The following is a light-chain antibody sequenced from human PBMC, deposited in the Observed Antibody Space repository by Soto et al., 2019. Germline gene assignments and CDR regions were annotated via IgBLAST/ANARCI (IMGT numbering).Light chain of an antibody. V-gene: IGKV2-30*01. Sequence: DVVMKQSPLSLPVTLGQPASISCRSSQSLVYSDGNTYLNWFQQRPGQSPRRLIYKVSNRDSGVPDRFSGSGSGTDFTLKISRVEAEDVGVYYCVQGTHWPPYTFGQGTKLEIK. J-gene: IGKJ2*01. CDR1: QSLVYSDGNTY. CDR3: VQGTHWPPYT. CDR2: KVS.